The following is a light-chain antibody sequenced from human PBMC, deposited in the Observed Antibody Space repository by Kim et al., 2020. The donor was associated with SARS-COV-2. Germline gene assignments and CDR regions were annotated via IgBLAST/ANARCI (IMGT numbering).Light chain of an antibody. CDR3: CSYAGSYIWV. J-gene: IGLJ3*02. V-gene: IGLV2-11*03. Sequence: GPSVTISCSGTSSDVGGYKFVSWYQQHPGKVPKLILYDVSKRPSGVPDRFSGSKSGNTASLTISGLQAEDEADYYCCSYAGSYIWVFGGGTQLTVL. CDR1: SSDVGGYKF. CDR2: DVS.